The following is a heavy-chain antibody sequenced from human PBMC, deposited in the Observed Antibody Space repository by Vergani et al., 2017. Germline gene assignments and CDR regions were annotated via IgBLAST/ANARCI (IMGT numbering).Heavy chain of an antibody. Sequence: QVQLVQSGAEVKKPGASVKVSCKASGHTFTGYYMHWVRQAPGQGLEWMGWINPNSGGTNYAQKFQGRVTMTRDTSISTAYMELSRLRSDDTAVYYCARPRSPGYCSSTSCYGGNDAFDIWGQGTMVTVSS. V-gene: IGHV1-2*02. CDR1: GHTFTGYY. J-gene: IGHJ3*02. CDR2: INPNSGGT. D-gene: IGHD2-2*01. CDR3: ARPRSPGYCSSTSCYGGNDAFDI.